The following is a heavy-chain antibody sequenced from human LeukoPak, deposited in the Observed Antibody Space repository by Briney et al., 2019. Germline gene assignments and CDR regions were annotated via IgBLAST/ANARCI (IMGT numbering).Heavy chain of an antibody. CDR2: IRYDGSNK. CDR1: RFTFSTYT. D-gene: IGHD3-3*01. Sequence: GGSLRLSCGASRFTFSTYTMQWVRQAPGKGLEWVAFIRYDGSNKYYADSVKGRFTISRDNSKNTLYLQMNSLRAEDTAVYYCAKSADNYYYYYMDVWGKGTTVTVSS. CDR3: AKSADNYYYYYMDV. V-gene: IGHV3-30*02. J-gene: IGHJ6*03.